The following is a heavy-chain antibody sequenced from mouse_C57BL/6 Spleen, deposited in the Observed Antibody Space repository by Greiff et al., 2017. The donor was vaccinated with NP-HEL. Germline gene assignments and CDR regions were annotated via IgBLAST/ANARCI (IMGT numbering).Heavy chain of an antibody. D-gene: IGHD4-1*01. CDR2: IHPNSGST. J-gene: IGHJ1*03. Sequence: VQLQQPGAELVKPGASVKLSCKASGYTFTSYWMHWVKQRPGQGLEWIGMIHPNSGSTNYNEKFKSKATLTVDKSSSTAYMQLSSLTSEDSAVYYCAQRLGSSYWYFDVWGTGTTVTVSS. CDR1: GYTFTSYW. V-gene: IGHV1-64*01. CDR3: AQRLGSSYWYFDV.